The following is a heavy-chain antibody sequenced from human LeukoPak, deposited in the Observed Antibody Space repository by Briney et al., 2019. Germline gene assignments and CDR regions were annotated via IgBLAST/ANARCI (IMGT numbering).Heavy chain of an antibody. Sequence: GGSLRLSCAASGFTFSSYAMSWVRQAPGKGLEWVSAISGSGGSTYYADSVKGRFTISRDNSKNTLYLQMNSLRAEDTAVYYCAKDLYDYVWGSYRPGYYYGMDVWGQGTTVTVSS. J-gene: IGHJ6*02. D-gene: IGHD3-16*02. CDR2: ISGSGGST. V-gene: IGHV3-23*01. CDR1: GFTFSSYA. CDR3: AKDLYDYVWGSYRPGYYYGMDV.